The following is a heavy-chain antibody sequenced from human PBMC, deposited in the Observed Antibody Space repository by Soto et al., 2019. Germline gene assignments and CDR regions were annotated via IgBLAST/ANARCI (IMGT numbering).Heavy chain of an antibody. CDR1: GGTFSSYA. Sequence: RASVKVSCKASGGTFSSYAISWVRQAPGQGLEWMGGIIPIFGTANYEQQFQGRVPITADESTSTAYMELSSLRSEDTAVYYCARVGIVATIIDYFDSWGQGTLVTVSS. J-gene: IGHJ4*02. CDR3: ARVGIVATIIDYFDS. CDR2: IIPIFGTA. V-gene: IGHV1-69*13. D-gene: IGHD5-12*01.